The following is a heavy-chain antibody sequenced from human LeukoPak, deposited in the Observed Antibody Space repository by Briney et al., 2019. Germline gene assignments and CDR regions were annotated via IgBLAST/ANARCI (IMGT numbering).Heavy chain of an antibody. CDR2: IGAYNGNT. Sequence: ASVKVSCKASGYTFTSNGISWVRQVPGQGLEWVGWIGAYNGNTNYAQKLQGRVTMTTDTSTSTAYMELRSLRSVDTAVYYCARDLWGGSSWYSGSSYWGQGALVTVSS. V-gene: IGHV1-18*01. CDR1: GYTFTSNG. D-gene: IGHD6-13*01. J-gene: IGHJ4*02. CDR3: ARDLWGGSSWYSGSSY.